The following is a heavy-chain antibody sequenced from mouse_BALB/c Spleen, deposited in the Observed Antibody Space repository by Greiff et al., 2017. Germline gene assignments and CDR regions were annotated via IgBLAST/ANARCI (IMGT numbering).Heavy chain of an antibody. CDR3: VYGSYEDWFAY. D-gene: IGHD2-1*01. J-gene: IGHJ3*01. CDR1: GFNIKDTY. V-gene: IGHV14-3*02. Sequence: EVQLQQSGAELVKPGASVKLSCTASGFNIKDTYMHWVKQRPEQGLEWIGRIDPANGNTKYDPKFQGKATITADTSSNTAYLQLSSLTSEDTAVYYCVYGSYEDWFAYWGQGTLVTVSA. CDR2: IDPANGNT.